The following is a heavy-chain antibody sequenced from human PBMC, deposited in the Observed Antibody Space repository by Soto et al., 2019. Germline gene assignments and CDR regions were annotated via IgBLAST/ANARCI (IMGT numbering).Heavy chain of an antibody. J-gene: IGHJ6*03. CDR3: ARGGYMDV. Sequence: LGESLKISCKGSGYSFTRYWIGWARQRPGKGLEWMGIIFPGDTDTRYSPSFEGQVTISADKSISTAYLQWNSLKASDTAMYYCARGGYMDVWGQGTTVTVSS. V-gene: IGHV5-51*01. CDR1: GYSFTRYW. CDR2: IFPGDTDT.